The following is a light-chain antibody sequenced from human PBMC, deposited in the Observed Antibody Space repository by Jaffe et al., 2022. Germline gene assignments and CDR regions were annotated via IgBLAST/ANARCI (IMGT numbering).Light chain of an antibody. CDR2: GAS. Sequence: EILMTQSPATLSVSPGERATLSCRASQSVSSNLAWYQQKPGQGPRLLIYGASTRATGIPARFSGSGSGREFTLTISSLQSEDFAVYYCQQYNKWPGTFGQGTKVEIK. CDR3: QQYNKWPGT. V-gene: IGKV3-15*01. J-gene: IGKJ1*01. CDR1: QSVSSN.